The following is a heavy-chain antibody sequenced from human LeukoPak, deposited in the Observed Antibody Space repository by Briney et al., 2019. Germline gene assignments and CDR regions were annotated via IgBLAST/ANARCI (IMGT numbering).Heavy chain of an antibody. J-gene: IGHJ4*02. Sequence: GGSLRLSCAASGFTFNDYYMSWIRQAPGKGLEWVSYISGGTDYTSNADSVKGRFTISRDNAKNSLYLQMNSLRAEHTAVYFCARGGSYFDYWGQGTLVTVSS. V-gene: IGHV3-11*06. CDR3: ARGGSYFDY. CDR2: ISGGTDYT. CDR1: GFTFNDYY. D-gene: IGHD3-16*01.